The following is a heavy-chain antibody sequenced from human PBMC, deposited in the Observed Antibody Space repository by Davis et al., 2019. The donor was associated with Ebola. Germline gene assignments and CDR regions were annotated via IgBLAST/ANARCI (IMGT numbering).Heavy chain of an antibody. CDR2: INAGNGNT. D-gene: IGHD6-19*01. Sequence: ASVKVSCKASGYTFTSYAMHWVHQAPGQRLEWMGWINAGNGNTKYSQKFQGRVTITRDTSASTAYMELSSLRSEDTAVYYCARDGSSSGWYHWYFDLWGRGTLVTVSS. V-gene: IGHV1-3*01. CDR3: ARDGSSSGWYHWYFDL. J-gene: IGHJ2*01. CDR1: GYTFTSYA.